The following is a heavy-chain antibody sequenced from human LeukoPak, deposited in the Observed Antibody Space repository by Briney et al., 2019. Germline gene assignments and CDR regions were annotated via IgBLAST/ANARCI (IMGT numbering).Heavy chain of an antibody. CDR2: INGDGSST. CDR3: ARARITMVRGVNWFDP. Sequence: GGSLRLSSAASGFTFRSYGMHWVRHAPGKGLGWVSRINGDGSSTSYADSVKGRFTISRDNAKNALYLQMNSLRAEDTAVYYCARARITMVRGVNWFDPWGQGTLVTVSS. J-gene: IGHJ5*02. CDR1: GFTFRSYG. D-gene: IGHD3-10*01. V-gene: IGHV3-74*01.